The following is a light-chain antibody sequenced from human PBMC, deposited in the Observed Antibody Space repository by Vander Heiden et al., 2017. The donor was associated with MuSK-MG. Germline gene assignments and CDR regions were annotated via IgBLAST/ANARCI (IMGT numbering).Light chain of an antibody. J-gene: IGKJ5*01. CDR1: QSISSW. CDR2: KAS. CDR3: QQDNSYPIT. V-gene: IGKV1-5*03. Sequence: DIQMTQSPSTLSASVGDRVTITCRASQSISSWLAWYQQKPGKAPKLLIYKASSLESAVPSTFSGSGSGTEFTLTISSLQPDDFATYYCQQDNSYPITFGQGTQLEIK.